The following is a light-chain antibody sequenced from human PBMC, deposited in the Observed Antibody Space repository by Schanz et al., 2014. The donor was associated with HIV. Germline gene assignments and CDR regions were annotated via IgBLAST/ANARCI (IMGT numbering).Light chain of an antibody. Sequence: QSALTQPASVSGSPGQSITISCTGTSSDVGGYNYVSWYQQHPGKAPKLMIYDVSNRPSGVSNRFSGSKSVNTASLTISGLQAEDEADYYCCSYTTTSTYVFGAGTKLTVL. CDR1: SSDVGGYNY. V-gene: IGLV2-14*03. CDR2: DVS. CDR3: CSYTTTSTYV. J-gene: IGLJ1*01.